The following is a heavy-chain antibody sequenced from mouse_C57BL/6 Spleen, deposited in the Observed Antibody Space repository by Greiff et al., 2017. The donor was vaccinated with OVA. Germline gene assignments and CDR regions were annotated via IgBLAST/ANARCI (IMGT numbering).Heavy chain of an antibody. J-gene: IGHJ1*03. CDR1: GFTFSSYA. CDR3: ARSYYGSSSTYWYFDV. V-gene: IGHV5-4*01. Sequence: DVQLVESGGGLVKPGGSLKLSCAASGFTFSSYAMSWVRQTPEKRLEWVATISDGGSYTYYPDNVKGRFTISRDNAKNNLYLQMSHLKSEDTAMYYCARSYYGSSSTYWYFDVWGTGTTVTVSS. D-gene: IGHD1-1*01. CDR2: ISDGGSYT.